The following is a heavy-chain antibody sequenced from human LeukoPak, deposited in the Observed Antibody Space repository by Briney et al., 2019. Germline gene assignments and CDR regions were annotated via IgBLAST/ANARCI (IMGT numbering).Heavy chain of an antibody. CDR1: GDSISNYY. CDR2: IYYSGST. CDR3: ARLVVANPRAIDY. J-gene: IGHJ4*02. V-gene: IGHV4-59*08. D-gene: IGHD2-15*01. Sequence: PSETLSLTCTVSGDSISNYYWSWIRQPPGKGLEWIGYIYYSGSTNYNPSLKSRVTISVDTSKNQFSLNLSSVTAADTAVYYCARLVVANPRAIDYWGQGTLVTVSS.